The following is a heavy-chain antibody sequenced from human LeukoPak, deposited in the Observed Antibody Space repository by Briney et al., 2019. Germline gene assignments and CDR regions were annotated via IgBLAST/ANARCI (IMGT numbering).Heavy chain of an antibody. CDR2: IYYSGST. CDR1: GGSISSYY. Sequence: SETLSLTCTVSGGSISSYYWSWIRQPPGKGLEWIGYIYYSGSTNYNPSLKSRVTISVDTSKNQFSLKLSSVTAADTAVYYCARVFWGLIAVAENDYWGQGTLVTVSS. D-gene: IGHD6-19*01. V-gene: IGHV4-59*01. CDR3: ARVFWGLIAVAENDY. J-gene: IGHJ4*02.